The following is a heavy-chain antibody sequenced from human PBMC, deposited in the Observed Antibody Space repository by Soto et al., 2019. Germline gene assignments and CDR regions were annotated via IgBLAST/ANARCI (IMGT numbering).Heavy chain of an antibody. CDR2: IAGNGGAN. CDR3: ARDYQHY. V-gene: IGHV3-7*01. CDR1: GFTFSNYW. Sequence: EVQLVESGGGLVQPGGSLRLSCAVSGFTFSNYWMSWVRQAPGKGLELVASIAGNGGANLYADSVKGRFTISRDNAKNSLYLQMDSLRGEDTALYYCARDYQHYWGQGTLVTVSS. J-gene: IGHJ4*02.